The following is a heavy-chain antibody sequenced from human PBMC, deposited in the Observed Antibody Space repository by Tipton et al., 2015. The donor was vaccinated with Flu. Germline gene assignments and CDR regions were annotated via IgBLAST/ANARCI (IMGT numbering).Heavy chain of an antibody. CDR2: IYSSGNT. V-gene: IGHV4-4*07. D-gene: IGHD3-10*01. J-gene: IGHJ4*02. Sequence: TLSLTCTVSGGSLSSYYWSWIRQSAGKGLEWIGRIYSSGNTKYGPSFKSRVTMSVDTSKNQFSLNLNSVTAADTAVYFCARGSGSGTYVIFEYWGQGTLVTVSS. CDR1: GGSLSSYY. CDR3: ARGSGSGTYVIFEY.